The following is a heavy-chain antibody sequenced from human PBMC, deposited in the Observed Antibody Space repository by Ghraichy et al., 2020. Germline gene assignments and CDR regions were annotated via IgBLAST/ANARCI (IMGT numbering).Heavy chain of an antibody. V-gene: IGHV3-30*18. J-gene: IGHJ3*02. D-gene: IGHD3-3*01. CDR3: AKTYYDFWSGYYNDPLDGAGAFDI. Sequence: GESLNISCAASGFTFSSYGMHWVRQAPGKGLEWVAVISYDGSNKYYADSVKGRFTISRDNSKNTLYLQMNSLRAEDTAVYYCAKTYYDFWSGYYNDPLDGAGAFDIWGQGTMVTVSS. CDR1: GFTFSSYG. CDR2: ISYDGSNK.